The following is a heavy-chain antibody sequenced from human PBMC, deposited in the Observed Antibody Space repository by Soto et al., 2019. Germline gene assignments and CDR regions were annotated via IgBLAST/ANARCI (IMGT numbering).Heavy chain of an antibody. Sequence: QVQLQESGPGLVKPSGTLSLTCAVSSGSISSSNWWSWVRQPPGKGLEGIGEIYHSGSTNYNPSLKSRVTIAVDKSKNQFSLKLSSVTAADTAVYYCARGIAARPGYYYYYMDVWGKGTTVTVSS. CDR1: SGSISSSNW. V-gene: IGHV4-4*02. CDR2: IYHSGST. CDR3: ARGIAARPGYYYYYMDV. J-gene: IGHJ6*03. D-gene: IGHD6-6*01.